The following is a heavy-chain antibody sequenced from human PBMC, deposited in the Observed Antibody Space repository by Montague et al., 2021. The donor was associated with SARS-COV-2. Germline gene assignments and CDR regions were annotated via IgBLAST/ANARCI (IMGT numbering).Heavy chain of an antibody. J-gene: IGHJ6*03. Sequence: SETLSLTCAVYGGSFSSYHWSWIRQPPGKGLEWIGDINHSGTTSYKPSLKSRLTISVDTSKNQFSLNLSSVTAVDTAVYYCARGLVLGEEGEVTVYFFYCMDVWGNGSTVTVCS. CDR2: INHSGTT. CDR3: ARGLVLGEEGEVTVYFFYCMDV. CDR1: GGSFSSYH. D-gene: IGHD3-16*01. V-gene: IGHV4-34*01.